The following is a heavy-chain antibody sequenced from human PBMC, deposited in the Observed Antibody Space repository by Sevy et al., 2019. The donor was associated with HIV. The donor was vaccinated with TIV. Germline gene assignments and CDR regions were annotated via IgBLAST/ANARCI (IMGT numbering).Heavy chain of an antibody. CDR3: TRALATVVTPEYYFDY. V-gene: IGHV3-49*03. J-gene: IGHJ4*02. D-gene: IGHD4-17*01. CDR1: GFTFGDYA. CDR2: IRRNSYEPYGGTT. Sequence: GGSLRLSCTASGFTFGDYAMSWFRQAPGKGLEWVAFIRRNSYEPYGGTTEYAASVKGRFTNSRDDSKSIAYLQMNSLKTADTAFYYCTRALATVVTPEYYFDYWGQGTLVTVSS.